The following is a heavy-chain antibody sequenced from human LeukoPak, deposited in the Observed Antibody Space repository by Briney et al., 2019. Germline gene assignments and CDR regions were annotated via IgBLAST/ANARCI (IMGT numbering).Heavy chain of an antibody. CDR2: IYYSGST. D-gene: IGHD6-19*01. V-gene: IGHV4-39*07. Sequence: SETRSLTCTVSGGSISSSSYYWGWIRQPPGKGLEWIGSIYYSGSTYYNPSLKSRVTISVDTSKNQFSLKLSSVTAADTAVYYCARDPPSSGWYEGSYDYWGQGTLVTVSS. J-gene: IGHJ4*02. CDR1: GGSISSSSYY. CDR3: ARDPPSSGWYEGSYDY.